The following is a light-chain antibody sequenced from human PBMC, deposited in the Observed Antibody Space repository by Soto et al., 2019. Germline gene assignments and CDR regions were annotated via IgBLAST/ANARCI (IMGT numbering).Light chain of an antibody. J-gene: IGKJ4*01. CDR1: QSVSSSY. CDR2: GAS. Sequence: EIVLTQSPGTLSLSPGERATLSCRASQSVSSSYLAWYQQKPGQAPRLLIYGASSRATGIPDRFSGSGSGTDFTLTISRLEPEDFAVYYWQQYGSSPPLTFGGGTNVEIK. V-gene: IGKV3-20*01. CDR3: QQYGSSPPLT.